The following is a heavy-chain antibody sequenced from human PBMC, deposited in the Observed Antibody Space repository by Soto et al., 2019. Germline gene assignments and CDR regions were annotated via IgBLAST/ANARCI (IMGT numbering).Heavy chain of an antibody. CDR3: ARGLKRDYYASSGYYPGFDA. CDR2: LIHIFGTA. D-gene: IGHD3-22*01. V-gene: IGHV1-69*13. J-gene: IGHJ5*02. CDR1: RCILSSYP. Sequence: AVNVSCKGSRCILSSYPFSWVLQAPGEGLEGMGGLIHIFGTANYAHKFQDRVTLTADESTRTAYMELSSLREKDTDGYYCARGLKRDYYASSGYYPGFDAWGQGTLVTVS.